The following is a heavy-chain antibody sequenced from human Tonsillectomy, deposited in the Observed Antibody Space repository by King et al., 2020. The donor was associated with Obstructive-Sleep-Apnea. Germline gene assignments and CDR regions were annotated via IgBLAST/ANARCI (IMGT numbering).Heavy chain of an antibody. Sequence: QLQESGPGLVKPSETLSLICTVSGCSISTYYWSWIRQPPGKGLEWIGYIYYSGSTNYNPSLKSRVTISVDTSKNQFSLKLSSVTAADTAVYYCARHADYGDQYYFHHWGQGTLVTVSS. V-gene: IGHV4-59*08. D-gene: IGHD4-17*01. CDR1: GCSISTYY. CDR3: ARHADYGDQYYFHH. J-gene: IGHJ4*02. CDR2: IYYSGST.